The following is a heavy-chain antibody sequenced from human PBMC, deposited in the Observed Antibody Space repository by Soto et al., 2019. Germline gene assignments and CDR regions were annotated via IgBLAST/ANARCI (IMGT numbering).Heavy chain of an antibody. CDR3: ARDAYCYDSSGYLEIYWYFDL. V-gene: IGHV1-69*13. Sequence: ASVKVSCKASGGTFSSYAISWVRQAPGQGLEWMGGIIPIFGTANYAQKFQGRVTITADESTSTAYMELSSLRSGDTAVYYCARDAYCYDSSGYLEIYWYFDLWGRGTLVTVSS. CDR2: IIPIFGTA. CDR1: GGTFSSYA. D-gene: IGHD3-22*01. J-gene: IGHJ2*01.